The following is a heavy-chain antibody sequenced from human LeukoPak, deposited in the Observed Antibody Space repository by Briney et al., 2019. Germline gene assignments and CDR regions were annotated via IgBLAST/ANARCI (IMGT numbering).Heavy chain of an antibody. CDR1: GGSISSYY. CDR3: ARARYSSSWACDY. CDR2: IYYSGST. V-gene: IGHV4-59*01. D-gene: IGHD6-13*01. Sequence: SETLSLTCAVYGGSISSYYWSWIRQPPGKGLEWIGYIYYSGSTNYNPSLKSRVTISVDTSKNQFSLKLSSVTAADTAVYYCARARYSSSWACDYWGQGTLVTVSS. J-gene: IGHJ4*02.